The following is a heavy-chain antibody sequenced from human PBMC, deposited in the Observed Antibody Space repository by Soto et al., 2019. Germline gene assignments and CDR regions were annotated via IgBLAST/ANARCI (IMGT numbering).Heavy chain of an antibody. CDR2: ISSTSTFI. CDR1: GFTFSDYS. V-gene: IGHV3-21*01. J-gene: IGHJ4*02. CDR3: TRVYGDYGTLSDY. Sequence: GGSLRLSCAASGFTFSDYSVNWVRQAPGKGLEWVSSISSTSTFIYYADSVRGRFTISRDNAKNSLYLQMNSLRAEDTAAYYCTRVYGDYGTLSDYWGRGTLVTVSS. D-gene: IGHD4-17*01.